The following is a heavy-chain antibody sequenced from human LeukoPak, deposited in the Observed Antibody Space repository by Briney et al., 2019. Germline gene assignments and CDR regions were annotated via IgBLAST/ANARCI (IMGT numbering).Heavy chain of an antibody. J-gene: IGHJ4*02. CDR2: ISGSDGIT. D-gene: IGHD4/OR15-4a*01. CDR3: AKGRGANSVGLLGY. Sequence: GGSLRLSCAASGFTFSSYSMNWVRQAPGKGLEWVSAISGSDGITYYAGSVRGRFTISRDKSKTTLFLQMSSLRADEDTAVYYCAKGRGANSVGLLGYWGQGTLVTVSS. V-gene: IGHV3-23*01. CDR1: GFTFSSYS.